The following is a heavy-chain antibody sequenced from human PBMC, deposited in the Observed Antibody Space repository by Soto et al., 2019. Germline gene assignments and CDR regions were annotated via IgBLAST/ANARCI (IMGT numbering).Heavy chain of an antibody. CDR2: IDPSDSYT. Sequence: GESLKISCKVSGYSFTSYWISWVRQMPGKGLGWMGRIDPSDSYTNYSPSFQGHVTISADKSISTAYLQWSSLKASDTAMYYCARQDCSGGSCYHRLAFDIWGQGTMVTVSS. J-gene: IGHJ3*02. CDR3: ARQDCSGGSCYHRLAFDI. D-gene: IGHD2-15*01. V-gene: IGHV5-10-1*01. CDR1: GYSFTSYW.